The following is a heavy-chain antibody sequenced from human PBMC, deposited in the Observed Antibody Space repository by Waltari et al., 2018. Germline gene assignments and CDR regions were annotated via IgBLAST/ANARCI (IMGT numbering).Heavy chain of an antibody. CDR3: ARGRYYDSSGYIRRVYYFDY. D-gene: IGHD3-22*01. CDR2: INHSGST. Sequence: QVQLQQWGAGLLKPSETLSLTCAVYGGSFSGYYWSWIRQPPGTGLEWIGEINHSGSTNYNPSLKSRVTISVDTSKNQFSLKLSSVTAADTAVYYCARGRYYDSSGYIRRVYYFDYWGQGTLVTVSS. J-gene: IGHJ4*02. CDR1: GGSFSGYY. V-gene: IGHV4-34*01.